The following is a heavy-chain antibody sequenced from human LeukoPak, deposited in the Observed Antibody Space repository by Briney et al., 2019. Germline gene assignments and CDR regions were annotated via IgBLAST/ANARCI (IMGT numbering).Heavy chain of an antibody. CDR3: ARKGIAVAAPFDY. CDR1: GFTFSSYA. D-gene: IGHD6-19*01. V-gene: IGHV3-23*01. J-gene: IGHJ4*02. Sequence: GSLRLSCAASGFTFSSYAMNWVRQAPGKGLEWVSAITGSGGRTYYADSVKGRFTISRDNSKNTLYLQMNSLRAEDTAVYYCARKGIAVAAPFDYWGQGTLVTVSS. CDR2: ITGSGGRT.